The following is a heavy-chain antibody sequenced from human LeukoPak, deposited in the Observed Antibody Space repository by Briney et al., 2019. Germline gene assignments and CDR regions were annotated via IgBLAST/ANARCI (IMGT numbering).Heavy chain of an antibody. J-gene: IGHJ4*02. Sequence: GESQKLSCRGSGYIFTSYWIGWVRQMPGKGLEWMGIIYTGDSDTLYSPSFQGEVTISADKSISTAYLQWSSLKASDTAMYYCARHGSPYYYGSGSYWGQGTLVTVSS. D-gene: IGHD3-10*01. CDR1: GYIFTSYW. CDR2: IYTGDSDT. V-gene: IGHV5-51*01. CDR3: ARHGSPYYYGSGSY.